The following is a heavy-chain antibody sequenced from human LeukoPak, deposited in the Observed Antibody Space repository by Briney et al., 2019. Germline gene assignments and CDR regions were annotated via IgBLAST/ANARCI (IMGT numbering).Heavy chain of an antibody. D-gene: IGHD3/OR15-3a*01. V-gene: IGHV3-23*01. CDR2: SSGSGGST. CDR3: AKARWAGPTYDFDY. J-gene: IGHJ4*02. CDR1: GFTVSSYA. Sequence: GGSLRLSCAVSGFTVSSYAMSWVRQAPGKGLEWVSASSGSGGSTYYADSVKGVFTVSRDNSKNTLYLQMNSLRAEDTPVYYCAKARWAGPTYDFDYWGQGTLVTVSS.